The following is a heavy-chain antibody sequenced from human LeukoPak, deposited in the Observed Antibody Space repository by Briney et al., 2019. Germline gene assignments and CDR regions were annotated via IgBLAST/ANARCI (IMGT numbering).Heavy chain of an antibody. CDR1: GFTVNSNE. CDR3: ARQGSSGHYGSGSEYATAFDY. V-gene: IGHV3-38-3*01. J-gene: IGHJ4*02. Sequence: GGSLRLSCAASGFTVNSNEMSWVRQAPGKGLEWVSSISGGSTYYADSRKGRFTISRDNSKNTLHLQMNSLRSEDTAVYYCARQGSSGHYGSGSEYATAFDYWGQGTLVTVSS. D-gene: IGHD3-10*01. CDR2: ISGGST.